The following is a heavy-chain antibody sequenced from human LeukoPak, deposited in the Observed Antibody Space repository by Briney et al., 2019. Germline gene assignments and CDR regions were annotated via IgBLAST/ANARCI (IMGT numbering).Heavy chain of an antibody. J-gene: IGHJ4*02. D-gene: IGHD1-26*01. Sequence: GRSLRLSCAASGFTFDDYAMHWVRQPPGKGLEWVSGISWNSGSITYADSVKGRFTISRDNAKSSLYQQMNSLRPEDTAFYYCAKDWAYSSSYYTFDYWGQGTLVTVSS. CDR3: AKDWAYSSSYYTFDY. CDR1: GFTFDDYA. V-gene: IGHV3-9*01. CDR2: ISWNSGSI.